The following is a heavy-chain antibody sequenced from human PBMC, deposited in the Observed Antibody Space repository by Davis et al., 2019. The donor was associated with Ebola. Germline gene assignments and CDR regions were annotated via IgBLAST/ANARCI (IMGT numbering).Heavy chain of an antibody. D-gene: IGHD3-16*02. CDR2: ISGSGGST. CDR3: AKESSRAGLSY. V-gene: IGHV3-23*01. J-gene: IGHJ4*02. Sequence: PGGSLRLSCAASGFTFSGYGMHWVRQAPGKGLEWVSAISGSGGSTYYADSVKGRFTISRDNSKNTLYLQMNSLRAEDTAVYYCAKESSRAGLSYWGQGTLVTVSS. CDR1: GFTFSGYG.